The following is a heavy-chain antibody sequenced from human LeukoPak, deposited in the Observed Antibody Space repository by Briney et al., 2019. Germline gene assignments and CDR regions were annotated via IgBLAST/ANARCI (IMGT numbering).Heavy chain of an antibody. CDR1: GFTFSSYA. CDR2: ISNDGSNK. V-gene: IGHV3-30-3*01. D-gene: IGHD6-19*01. J-gene: IGHJ4*02. CDR3: ARVQGQWLVHPYFDY. Sequence: PGGSLRLSCSASGFTFSSYAMHWVRQAPGKGLEWVAVISNDGSNKYYADSVKGRFTISRDNSKKTLYLQMNSLRAEDTAVYYCARVQGQWLVHPYFDYWGQGTLVTVSS.